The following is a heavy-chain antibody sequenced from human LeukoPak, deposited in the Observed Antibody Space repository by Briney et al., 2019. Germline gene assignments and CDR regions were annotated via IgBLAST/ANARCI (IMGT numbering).Heavy chain of an antibody. D-gene: IGHD3-10*01. CDR1: GGTLSSYV. CDR2: IIPSFGSE. CDR3: ARGLLRGVMRFDY. J-gene: IGHJ4*02. Sequence: SVNVSCKASGGTLSSYVISWVRQPPGQGREWMGGIIPSFGSENNAQKFQGRVTITTDEFTNTAYMELSSLRSEDTAVYYCARGLLRGVMRFDYWGQGSLVTVSS. V-gene: IGHV1-69*05.